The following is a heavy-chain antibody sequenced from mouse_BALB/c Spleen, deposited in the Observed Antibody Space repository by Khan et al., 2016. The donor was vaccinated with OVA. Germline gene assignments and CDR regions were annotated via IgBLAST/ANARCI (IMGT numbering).Heavy chain of an antibody. CDR3: AREGLRGVAMDY. V-gene: IGHV1S56*01. D-gene: IGHD2-4*01. CDR1: GYTFTDYD. J-gene: IGHJ4*01. Sequence: QVQLQQSGPELVKPGTLVKISCRASGYTFTDYDINWVKQRPGQGLEWIGWIYPGDGTTKYNNNFKGRATLTADKSSNTAYMELSSLTYEESAVYFCAREGLRGVAMDYWGQGTSVSVSS. CDR2: IYPGDGTT.